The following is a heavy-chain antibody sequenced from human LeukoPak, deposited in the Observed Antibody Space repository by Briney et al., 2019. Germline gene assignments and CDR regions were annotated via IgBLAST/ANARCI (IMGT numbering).Heavy chain of an antibody. Sequence: KASETLSLTCTVSGGSISSGGYYWSWIRQHPGKGLEWIGYIYYSGSTYYNPSLKSRVTISVDTSKNQFSLKLSSVTAADTAVYYCARGYFTDYDFWSGYYFYWGQGTLVTVSS. J-gene: IGHJ4*02. CDR1: GGSISSGGYY. D-gene: IGHD3-3*01. V-gene: IGHV4-31*03. CDR2: IYYSGST. CDR3: ARGYFTDYDFWSGYYFY.